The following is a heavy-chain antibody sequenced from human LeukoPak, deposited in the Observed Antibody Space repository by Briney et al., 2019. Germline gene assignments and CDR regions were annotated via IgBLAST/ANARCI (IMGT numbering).Heavy chain of an antibody. J-gene: IGHJ4*02. CDR2: ISYDGSDK. Sequence: AGGSLRLSCAASGFTFSDYAINWVRKAPGKGLEWVAVISYDGSDKYYADSVKGRFTISRDNSKNTLYLQMNSLRAEDTAMYYCARFYCGGDCYFYFDYWGQGTLVTVSS. V-gene: IGHV3-30*04. CDR1: GFTFSDYA. D-gene: IGHD2-21*02. CDR3: ARFYCGGDCYFYFDY.